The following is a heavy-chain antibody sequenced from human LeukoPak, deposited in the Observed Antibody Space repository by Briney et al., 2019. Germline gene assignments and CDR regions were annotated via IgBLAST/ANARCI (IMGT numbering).Heavy chain of an antibody. J-gene: IGHJ6*03. CDR2: LRFDE. D-gene: IGHD3-16*01. V-gene: IGHV3-30*02. Sequence: GGSLRLSCAASGFILSNYGMHWVRQTPGKGLEWVALLRFDEFYADSVKGRFTISRDIPKSTVYLQMKRLIVEDTAMYYCAREQYSYYMDVWGKGTTVTVSS. CDR3: AREQYSYYMDV. CDR1: GFILSNYG.